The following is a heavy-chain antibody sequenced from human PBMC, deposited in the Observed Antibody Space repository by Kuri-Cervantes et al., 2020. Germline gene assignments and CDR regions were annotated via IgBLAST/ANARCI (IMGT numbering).Heavy chain of an antibody. CDR3: ARDRYGDYSMDY. CDR2: IKTETDIGTT. CDR1: GFTFSDYY. J-gene: IGHJ4*02. Sequence: GESLKISCAASGFTFSDYYMSWVRQAPGKGLEWVGRIKTETDIGTTDYAAPVKGRFTISRDNSKNTLYLQMNSLRAEDTAVYYCARDRYGDYSMDYWGQGTLVTVSS. D-gene: IGHD4-17*01. V-gene: IGHV3-15*01.